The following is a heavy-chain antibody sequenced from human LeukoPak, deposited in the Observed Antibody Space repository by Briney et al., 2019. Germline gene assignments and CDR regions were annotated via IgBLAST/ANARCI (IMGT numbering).Heavy chain of an antibody. CDR3: STETAGNY. J-gene: IGHJ4*02. CDR2: FDPEDDER. Sequence: GASVKVSCKAFGHTLKDLSIHWVRQAPGKGLEWLGGFDPEDDERMYAPKFQGRVTVTEDNSIDTAYMELTSLSSDDTGVYYCSTETAGNYWGQGTLATVSS. V-gene: IGHV1-24*01. CDR1: GHTLKDLS.